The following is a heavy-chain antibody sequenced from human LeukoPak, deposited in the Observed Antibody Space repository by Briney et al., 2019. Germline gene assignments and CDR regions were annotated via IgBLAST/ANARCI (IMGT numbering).Heavy chain of an antibody. CDR3: ARPKSKYDSSDYYPLDY. V-gene: IGHV1-8*01. CDR1: GYTFTSND. Sequence: ASVKVSCKASGYTFTSNDINWVRQATGQGLEWMGWMNPNSGNTAYAQKFQGRVTMTRNTAISTAYMELSNLRSEGTAVYYCARPKSKYDSSDYYPLDYWGQGTLVTVSS. CDR2: MNPNSGNT. D-gene: IGHD3-22*01. J-gene: IGHJ4*02.